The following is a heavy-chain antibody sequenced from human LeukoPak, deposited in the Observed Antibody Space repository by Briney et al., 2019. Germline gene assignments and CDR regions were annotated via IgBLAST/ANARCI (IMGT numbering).Heavy chain of an antibody. Sequence: SETLSLTCAVSGGSISSNSYYWGWIRQPPGKGLEWIGSIYYSGSTYYNPSLKSRVTISVDTSKNQFSLKLSSVTAADTAVYYCARGRITIFGVVYMDVWGKGTTVTVSS. J-gene: IGHJ6*03. CDR3: ARGRITIFGVVYMDV. CDR2: IYYSGST. D-gene: IGHD3-3*01. V-gene: IGHV4-39*07. CDR1: GGSISSNSYY.